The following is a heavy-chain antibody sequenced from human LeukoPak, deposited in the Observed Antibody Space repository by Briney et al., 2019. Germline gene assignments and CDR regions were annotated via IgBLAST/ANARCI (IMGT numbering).Heavy chain of an antibody. CDR3: ARGRLERRFYYGMDV. CDR2: INHSGST. Sequence: SETLSLTCAVYGGSFSGYYWSWIRQPPGKGLEWIGEINHSGSTNYNPSLKSRVTTSADTSKNQFSLKVSSVTAADTAVYYCARGRLERRFYYGMDVWGQGTMVTVSS. D-gene: IGHD1-1*01. CDR1: GGSFSGYY. J-gene: IGHJ6*02. V-gene: IGHV4-34*01.